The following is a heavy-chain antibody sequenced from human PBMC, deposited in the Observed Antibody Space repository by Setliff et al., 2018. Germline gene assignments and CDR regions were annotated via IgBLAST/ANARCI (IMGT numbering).Heavy chain of an antibody. D-gene: IGHD2-21*02. CDR2: ISGSGGST. J-gene: IGHJ1*01. CDR1: GFTFSSYA. Sequence: PGGSLRLSCAASGFTFSSYAMSWVRQAPGKGLEWVSTISGSGGSTYYADSVKGRFTISRDNSKNMLYLQMNSLRAEDTAVYYCAKDPWHIVVVTAIPGYFLHWGQGTLVTVSS. CDR3: AKDPWHIVVVTAIPGYFLH. V-gene: IGHV3-23*01.